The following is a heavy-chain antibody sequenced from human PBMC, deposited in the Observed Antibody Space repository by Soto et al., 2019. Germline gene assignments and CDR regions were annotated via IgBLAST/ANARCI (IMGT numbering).Heavy chain of an antibody. CDR1: GFTFSSYS. Sequence: GGSLRLSCAASGFTFSSYSMNWVRQAPGKGLEWVSYISNSSSTIYYADSVKGRFTISRDNAKNSLYLQMNSLRAEDTAVYYCARDERGCSGGSCYQKNDYWGQGTLVTVSS. V-gene: IGHV3-48*01. CDR3: ARDERGCSGGSCYQKNDY. D-gene: IGHD2-15*01. J-gene: IGHJ4*02. CDR2: ISNSSSTI.